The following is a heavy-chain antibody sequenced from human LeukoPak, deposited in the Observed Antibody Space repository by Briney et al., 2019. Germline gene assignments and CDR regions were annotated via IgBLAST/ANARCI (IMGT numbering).Heavy chain of an antibody. CDR2: FDPEDGET. CDR3: ATGVWWDLDSVAHPDY. V-gene: IGHV1-24*01. CDR1: GYTLTELS. J-gene: IGHJ4*02. Sequence: SVKVSCEVSGYTLTELSMHWVRQAPGKGLEWMGGFDPEDGETIYAQKFQGRVTMTEDTSTDTAYMELSSLRSEDTAVYYCATGVWWDLDSVAHPDYWGQGTMVTVSS. D-gene: IGHD1-26*01.